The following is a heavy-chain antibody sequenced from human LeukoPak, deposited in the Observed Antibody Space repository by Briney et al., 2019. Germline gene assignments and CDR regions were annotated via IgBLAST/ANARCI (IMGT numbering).Heavy chain of an antibody. J-gene: IGHJ4*02. CDR3: ARGPSEDWLSNDY. CDR2: FDPEDGEA. V-gene: IGHV1-24*01. Sequence: ASVKVSCKVSGSTLTELSMHWVRQAPGEGLEWMGGFDPEDGEAIYAQKFQGRVTMTEDTSTDTVYMELSSLRSEDTAVYYCARGPSEDWLSNDYWGQGTLVTVSS. D-gene: IGHD3/OR15-3a*01. CDR1: GSTLTELS.